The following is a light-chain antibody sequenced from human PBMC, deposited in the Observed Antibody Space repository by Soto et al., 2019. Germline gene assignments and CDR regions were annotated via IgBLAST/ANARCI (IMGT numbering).Light chain of an antibody. CDR2: AAS. V-gene: IGKV1-27*01. Sequence: DIQMTQSPSSLSASVGDRVTITCLSSQGISNYLAWSQQKPGKVPKLLIYAASTLQSGVPSRFSGSGSGTDFTLTISTLQPEDVATYNCHKYNSAPHTFGQGIKLEIK. CDR1: QGISNY. CDR3: HKYNSAPHT. J-gene: IGKJ2*01.